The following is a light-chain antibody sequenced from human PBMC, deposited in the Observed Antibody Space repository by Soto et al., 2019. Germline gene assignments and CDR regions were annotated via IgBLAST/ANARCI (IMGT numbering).Light chain of an antibody. CDR3: QQRSDWPWT. CDR2: DVS. CDR1: ESVTNY. Sequence: EMVLTQSPATLSLSPGERGTLSCRASESVTNYLAWYQQKPGQAPRLLVYDVSNRATGIPARFSGGGSGTDFTLTISNLEPEDFAVYYCQQRSDWPWTFGQGTKVDIK. V-gene: IGKV3-11*01. J-gene: IGKJ1*01.